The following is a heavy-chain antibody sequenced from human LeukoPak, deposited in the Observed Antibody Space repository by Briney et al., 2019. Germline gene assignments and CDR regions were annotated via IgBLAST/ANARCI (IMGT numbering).Heavy chain of an antibody. D-gene: IGHD2-2*01. CDR1: GGSFSGYY. CDR2: INHSGST. CDR3: ARDRHCSSTSCAYYYYYGMDV. J-gene: IGHJ6*02. V-gene: IGHV4-34*01. Sequence: PSETLSLTCAVYGGSFSGYYWSWIRQPPGKGLEWIGEINHSGSTNYNPSLKSRVTISVDTSKNQFSLKLSSVTAADTAVYYCARDRHCSSTSCAYYYYYGMDVWGQGTTVTVSS.